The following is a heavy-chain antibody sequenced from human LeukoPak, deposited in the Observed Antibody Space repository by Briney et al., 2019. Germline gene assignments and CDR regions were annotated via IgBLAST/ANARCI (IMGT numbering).Heavy chain of an antibody. CDR1: GYTFTSYY. V-gene: IGHV1-46*01. CDR2: INPSGGST. J-gene: IGHJ4*02. Sequence: ASVKVSCKASGYTFTSYYMHWVRQAPGQGLEWMGIINPSGGSTSYAQKFQGRVTMTRDTSTSTVYMELSSLRSEDTAVYYCAREWDLRYCSGGSCQGYFDYWGQGTLVTVSS. D-gene: IGHD2-15*01. CDR3: AREWDLRYCSGGSCQGYFDY.